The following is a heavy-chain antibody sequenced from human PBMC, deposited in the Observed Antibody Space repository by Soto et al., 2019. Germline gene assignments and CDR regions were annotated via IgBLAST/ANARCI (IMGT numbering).Heavy chain of an antibody. CDR1: GYTFTSYG. Sequence: QVQLVQSGAEVKKPGASVKVSCKASGYTFTSYGISWVRQATGQGLEWMGWISAYNGNTNYAQKLQGRVTLTTDTSTSTAYMELRSLRSDDTAVYFCARVLNYGDCSYYFDYWGQGTLVTVSS. V-gene: IGHV1-18*01. D-gene: IGHD4-17*01. CDR2: ISAYNGNT. J-gene: IGHJ4*02. CDR3: ARVLNYGDCSYYFDY.